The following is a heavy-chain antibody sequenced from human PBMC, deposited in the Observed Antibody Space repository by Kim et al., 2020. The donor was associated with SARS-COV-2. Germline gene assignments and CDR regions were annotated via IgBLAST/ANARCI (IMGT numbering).Heavy chain of an antibody. J-gene: IGHJ4*02. V-gene: IGHV3-64*01. D-gene: IGHD3-22*01. CDR3: ARDYYDSSGYYFDY. Sequence: ANSVKGRCTLSRDTSKNPLYLQMGGLRAEDMAVYYCARDYYDSSGYYFDYWGQGTLVTVSS.